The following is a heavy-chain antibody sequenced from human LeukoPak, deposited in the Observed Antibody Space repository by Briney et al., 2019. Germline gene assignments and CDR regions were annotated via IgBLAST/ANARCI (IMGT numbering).Heavy chain of an antibody. D-gene: IGHD2-2*01. Sequence: ASVKVSCKASGYTFTGYYMHWVRQAPGQGLEWMGWINPNSGGTNYAQKFQGWVTMTRDTSISTAYMELSRLRSDDTAVYYCARGRYIVVVPAALNYYGMDVWGQGTTVTVSS. J-gene: IGHJ6*02. V-gene: IGHV1-2*04. CDR1: GYTFTGYY. CDR3: ARGRYIVVVPAALNYYGMDV. CDR2: INPNSGGT.